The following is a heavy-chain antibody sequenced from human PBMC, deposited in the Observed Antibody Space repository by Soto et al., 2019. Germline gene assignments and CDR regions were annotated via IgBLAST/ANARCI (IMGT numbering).Heavy chain of an antibody. J-gene: IGHJ4*02. D-gene: IGHD3-3*01. CDR1: GFTVSSNY. CDR3: ARGRGIGDGHFDY. V-gene: IGHV3-53*01. Sequence: EVPLVESGGGLIQPGGSLRLSCAASGFTVSSNYMSWVRQAPGKGLEWVSLIYSGGSTYYADSVKGRFTISRDNSKNTLYLQMNSLRAEDTALYYCARGRGIGDGHFDYWGQGTLVTVSS. CDR2: IYSGGST.